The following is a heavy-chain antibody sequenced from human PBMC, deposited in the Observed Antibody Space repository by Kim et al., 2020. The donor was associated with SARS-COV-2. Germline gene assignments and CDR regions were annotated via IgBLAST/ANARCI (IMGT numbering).Heavy chain of an antibody. Sequence: SETLSLTCAVYGGSFSGYYWSWIRQPPGKGLEWIGEINHSGSTNYNPSLKSRLTISVDTSKNQFSLKLSSVTAADTAVYYCARGKSWAAMVNFWGQGTLVTVSS. CDR1: GGSFSGYY. V-gene: IGHV4-34*01. J-gene: IGHJ4*02. D-gene: IGHD5-18*01. CDR3: ARGKSWAAMVNF. CDR2: INHSGST.